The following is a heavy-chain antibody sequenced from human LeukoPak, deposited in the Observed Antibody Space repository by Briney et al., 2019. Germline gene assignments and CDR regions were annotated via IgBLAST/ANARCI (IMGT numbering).Heavy chain of an antibody. CDR3: TREDYGVDS. V-gene: IGHV3-7*01. Sequence: GGSLRLSCAASGFTFSGFWMSWVRQAPGEGVEWVANIKQGGSENYYVDSVKGRFIISRDNARNSLYLQMNSLRAEDTAMYYCTREDYGVDSWGQRTLVTVAS. CDR2: IKQGGSEN. J-gene: IGHJ4*02. D-gene: IGHD3-16*01. CDR1: GFTFSGFW.